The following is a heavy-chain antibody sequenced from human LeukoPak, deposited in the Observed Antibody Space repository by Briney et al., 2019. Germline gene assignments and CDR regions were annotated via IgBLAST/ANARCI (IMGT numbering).Heavy chain of an antibody. CDR1: GGSISSSSYY. J-gene: IGHJ4*02. V-gene: IGHV4-39*01. CDR3: ARRSYYLYYFDY. Sequence: KPSETLSLTCTVSGGSISSSSYYWGWIRQPPGKGLEWIGSIYYSGSTYYNPSLKSRVTISVDTSKNQFSLKLSSVTAADTAVYYGARRSYYLYYFDYWGQGTLVTVSS. CDR2: IYYSGST. D-gene: IGHD1-26*01.